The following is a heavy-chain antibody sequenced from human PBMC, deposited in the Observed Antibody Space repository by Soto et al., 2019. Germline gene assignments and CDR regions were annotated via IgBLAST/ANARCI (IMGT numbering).Heavy chain of an antibody. Sequence: GASVKVSCKAYGYTFTTYGVSWVRQAPGQGLEWMAWISVKKGNTNYAQKFRDRVTLTTDTSTNTAYMELRSLRSDDTALYYCARDPDSDYDIDYWGQGTLVTVSS. V-gene: IGHV1-18*01. CDR1: GYTFTTYG. J-gene: IGHJ4*02. D-gene: IGHD4-4*01. CDR3: ARDPDSDYDIDY. CDR2: ISVKKGNT.